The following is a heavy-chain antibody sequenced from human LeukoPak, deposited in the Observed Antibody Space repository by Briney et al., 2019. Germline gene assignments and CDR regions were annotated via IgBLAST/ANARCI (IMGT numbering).Heavy chain of an antibody. CDR3: TRHLDGIAAYDY. D-gene: IGHD6-13*01. J-gene: IGHJ4*02. CDR2: IGSKAFDYAT. V-gene: IGHV3-73*01. CDR1: GFTFSGCA. Sequence: PGGSLRLSCAASGFTFSGCAVHWVRQAPGKGLAWVGRIGSKAFDYATVYAASVEGRFTISRDDSKHTAFLQMNSLKTEDTAVYYCTRHLDGIAAYDYWGQGSLVTVSS.